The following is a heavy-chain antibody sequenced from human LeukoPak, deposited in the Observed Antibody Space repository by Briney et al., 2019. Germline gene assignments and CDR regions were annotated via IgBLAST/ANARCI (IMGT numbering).Heavy chain of an antibody. CDR2: INPNSGGT. CDR1: GYTFTGYY. V-gene: IGHV1-2*02. Sequence: ASVKVSCKASGYTFTGYYMHWVRQAPGQGLEWMGWINPNSGGTNYAQKFQGRVTMTRDTSISTAYMELSRLRSDDTAVYYCARVNHYYDSGGYYGWGQGTLVTVSS. J-gene: IGHJ4*02. D-gene: IGHD3-22*01. CDR3: ARVNHYYDSGGYYG.